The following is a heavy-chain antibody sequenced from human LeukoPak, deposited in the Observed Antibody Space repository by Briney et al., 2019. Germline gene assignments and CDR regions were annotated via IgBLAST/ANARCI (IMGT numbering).Heavy chain of an antibody. J-gene: IGHJ4*02. V-gene: IGHV3-30-3*01. D-gene: IGHD1-20*01. CDR2: ISYDGNNK. Sequence: PGGSLRLSCAASGFTFSSFTMHWVRQAPGKGLEWVAVISYDGNNKYYADSVKGRFTISRDNSKNTLYLQMNSLRAEDTAVYYCARRRYNWNAIDYWGQGTLVTVSS. CDR3: ARRRYNWNAIDY. CDR1: GFTFSSFT.